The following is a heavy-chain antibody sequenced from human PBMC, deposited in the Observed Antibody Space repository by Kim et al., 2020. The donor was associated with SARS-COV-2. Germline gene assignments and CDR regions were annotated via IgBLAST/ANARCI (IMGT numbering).Heavy chain of an antibody. CDR1: GGSFSGYY. D-gene: IGHD3-10*01. J-gene: IGHJ6*02. CDR3: ARGRFLHYYGSGSYYNRFGMDV. V-gene: IGHV4-34*01. Sequence: SETLSLTCAVYGGSFSGYYWSWIRQPPGKGLEWIGEINHSGSTNYNPSLKSRVTISVDTSKNQFSLKLSSVTAADTAVYYCARGRFLHYYGSGSYYNRFGMDVWGQGTTVTVSS. CDR2: INHSGST.